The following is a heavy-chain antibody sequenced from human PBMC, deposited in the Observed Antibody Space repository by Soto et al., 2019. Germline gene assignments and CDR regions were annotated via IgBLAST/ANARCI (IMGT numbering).Heavy chain of an antibody. D-gene: IGHD2-21*02. Sequence: GGSLRLSCASSGFTFNSYGMHWVRQAPGKGLEWVAVIWYDGSNKYYADSVKGRFTISRDNSKNTLYLQMNSLRAEDTAVYYCAREGVERDGDSLEYYDYWGQGTLVTVSS. V-gene: IGHV3-33*01. CDR3: AREGVERDGDSLEYYDY. J-gene: IGHJ4*02. CDR1: GFTFNSYG. CDR2: IWYDGSNK.